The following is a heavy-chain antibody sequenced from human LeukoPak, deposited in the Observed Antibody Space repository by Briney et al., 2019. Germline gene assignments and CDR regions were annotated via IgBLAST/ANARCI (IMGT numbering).Heavy chain of an antibody. J-gene: IGHJ4*02. CDR2: ISDSGGST. D-gene: IGHD6-19*01. CDR1: GFILTTYA. CDR3: AKDHEQWLAGYFDY. Sequence: GGSLRLSCAASGFILTTYALSWVRQAPGKGLEWVSSISDSGGSTYYADFVKARFTISRDNSKNTVYLQMNNPRAEDTAIYYCAKDHEQWLAGYFDYWGQGSLVTVSS. V-gene: IGHV3-23*01.